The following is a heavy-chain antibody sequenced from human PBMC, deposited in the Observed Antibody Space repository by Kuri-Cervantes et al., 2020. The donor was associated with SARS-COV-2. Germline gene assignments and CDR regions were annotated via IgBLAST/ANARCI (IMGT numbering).Heavy chain of an antibody. CDR1: GFTFSNAW. Sequence: GGSLRLSCAASGFTFSNAWMSWVRQAPGKGLEWVGRIKSKTDGGTTDYAAPVKGRFTISRDDSKNTLYLQMNSLRAEDTAVYYCAKGHYYYYYMDVWGKGTTVTVSS. CDR2: IKSKTDGGTT. CDR3: AKGHYYYYYMDV. V-gene: IGHV3-15*01. J-gene: IGHJ6*03.